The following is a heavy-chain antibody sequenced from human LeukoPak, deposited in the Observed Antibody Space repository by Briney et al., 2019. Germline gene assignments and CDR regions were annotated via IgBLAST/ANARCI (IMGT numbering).Heavy chain of an antibody. CDR2: MNPNSGNT. CDR3: ARGAAVAGTADY. CDR1: GYTFTSYD. D-gene: IGHD6-19*01. J-gene: IGHJ4*02. Sequence: ASVKASCKASGYTFTSYDINWVRQATGQGLEWMGWMNPNSGNTGYAQKFQGRVTITRNTSISTAYMELSSLRSEDTAVYYCARGAAVAGTADYWGQGTLVTVSS. V-gene: IGHV1-8*03.